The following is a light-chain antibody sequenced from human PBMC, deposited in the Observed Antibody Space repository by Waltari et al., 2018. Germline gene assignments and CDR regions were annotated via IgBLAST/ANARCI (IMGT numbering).Light chain of an antibody. CDR1: ELTKQY. J-gene: IGLJ2*01. Sequence: SYELTQPPSVSVSPGQTARITCSGDELTKQYAFWYRQKPGQAPELLIYKDTERPSGIPERVSASSSGTTVTLTITGVQPEDEADYYCQSTDSTNTYWVFGGGTKLTVL. V-gene: IGLV3-25*03. CDR2: KDT. CDR3: QSTDSTNTYWV.